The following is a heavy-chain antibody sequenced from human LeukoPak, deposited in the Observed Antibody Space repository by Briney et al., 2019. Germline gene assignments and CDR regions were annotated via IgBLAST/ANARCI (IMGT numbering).Heavy chain of an antibody. J-gene: IGHJ6*03. CDR1: GGSFSGYY. D-gene: IGHD3-3*01. Sequence: SETLSLTCAVYGGSFSGYYWSWIRQPPGKGLEWIGEINHSGSTNYNPSLKSRVTISVDTSKNQFSLKLSSVTAADTAVYYCARENYYDFWSGYPWYYYYYMGVWGKGTTVTVSS. CDR2: INHSGST. V-gene: IGHV4-34*01. CDR3: ARENYYDFWSGYPWYYYYYMGV.